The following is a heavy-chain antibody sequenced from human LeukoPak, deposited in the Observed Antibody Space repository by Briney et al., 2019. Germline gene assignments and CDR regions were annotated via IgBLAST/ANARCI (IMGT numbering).Heavy chain of an antibody. J-gene: IGHJ3*02. CDR3: ARDRSDTILTGYYEI. Sequence: GGSLRLSCAASGFTFSSYSMNWVRQAPGKGLEWVSSISSSSSYIYYADSVKGRFTISRDNAKNSLYLQMNSLRAEDTAVYYCARDRSDTILTGYYEIWGQGTMVTVSS. V-gene: IGHV3-21*01. CDR1: GFTFSSYS. D-gene: IGHD3-9*01. CDR2: ISSSSSYI.